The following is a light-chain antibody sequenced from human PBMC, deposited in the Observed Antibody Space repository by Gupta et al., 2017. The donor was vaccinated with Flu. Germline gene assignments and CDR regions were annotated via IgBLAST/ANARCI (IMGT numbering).Light chain of an antibody. CDR2: VAS. V-gene: IGKV1-27*01. CDR3: QKYNSHLTWT. CDR1: QSISNY. J-gene: IGKJ1*01. Sequence: SYLCASLRDRCAITCRARQSISNYLGWYKQKPTKDPKLLIYVASTWQAWVPSRFSGSGSGTDVTLTTSSRQQEDVASYYYQKYNSHLTWTFGQGTKVEIK.